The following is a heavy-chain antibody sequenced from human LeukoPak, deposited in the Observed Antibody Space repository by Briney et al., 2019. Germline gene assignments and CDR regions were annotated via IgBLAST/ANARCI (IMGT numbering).Heavy chain of an antibody. Sequence: SETLSLTCTVSGGSVSSGSYYWSWIRQPPGKGLEWIGYIYYSGSTNYNPSLKSRVTIPVDTSKNQFSLKLSSVTAADTAVYYCARACSGGSCYSYTFDYWGQGTLVTVSS. V-gene: IGHV4-61*01. CDR3: ARACSGGSCYSYTFDY. CDR2: IYYSGST. CDR1: GGSVSSGSYY. D-gene: IGHD2-15*01. J-gene: IGHJ4*02.